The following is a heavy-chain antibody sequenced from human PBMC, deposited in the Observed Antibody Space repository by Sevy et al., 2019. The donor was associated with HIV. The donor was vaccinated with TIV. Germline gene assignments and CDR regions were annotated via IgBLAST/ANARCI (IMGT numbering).Heavy chain of an antibody. J-gene: IGHJ6*02. CDR2: LIGGGSRK. CDR3: AKRRVQSGLSGGGANYGWDV. V-gene: IGHV3-23*01. CDR1: GFSFSNYA. D-gene: IGHD2-8*02. Sequence: GGSLRLSCAASGFSFSNYAMSWVRQAPGKGLEWVSTLIGGGSRKYYADSVTGRFTISRDNSRNTLYLKMNSLRAEDTAVYYGAKRRVQSGLSGGGANYGWDVCGQGTTVTVSS.